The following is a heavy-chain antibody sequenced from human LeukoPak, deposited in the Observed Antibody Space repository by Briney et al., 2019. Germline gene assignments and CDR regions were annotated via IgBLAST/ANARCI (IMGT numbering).Heavy chain of an antibody. V-gene: IGHV3-23*01. Sequence: GGSLRLSCAASGFTFSTYNMNWVRQAPGKGLEWVSAISGSGGSTYYADSVKGWFTISRDNSKNTLYLQMNSLRAEDTAVYYCAKDPGLLWFGEQWEYYFDYWGQGTLVTVSS. CDR1: GFTFSTYN. D-gene: IGHD3-10*01. CDR2: ISGSGGST. J-gene: IGHJ4*02. CDR3: AKDPGLLWFGEQWEYYFDY.